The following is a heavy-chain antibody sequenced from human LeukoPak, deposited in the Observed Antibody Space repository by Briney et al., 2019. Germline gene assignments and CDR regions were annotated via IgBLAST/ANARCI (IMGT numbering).Heavy chain of an antibody. Sequence: SGTLSLTCAVSGGSISGSNWWSWVRQPPGKGLEWIGEIFHSGSTNYSPSLKSRVTISIDKSKNQFSLKLTSVTVADTAVYYCAKQLGYCSDGSCYFPYWGQGTLVTVSS. J-gene: IGHJ4*02. CDR1: GGSISGSNW. D-gene: IGHD2-15*01. CDR2: IFHSGST. CDR3: AKQLGYCSDGSCYFPY. V-gene: IGHV4-4*02.